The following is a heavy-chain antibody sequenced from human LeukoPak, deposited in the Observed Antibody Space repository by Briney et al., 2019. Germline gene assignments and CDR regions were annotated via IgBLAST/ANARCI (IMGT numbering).Heavy chain of an antibody. CDR2: IDYSGST. D-gene: IGHD1-14*01. J-gene: IGHJ4*02. V-gene: IGHV4-39*07. CDR1: GASISSSACY. Sequence: SETLSLTCTVSGASISSSACYWGRIRQPPGKGLEWIGSIDYSGSTYYNPSLKSRVTISVDTSKNQFSLKLNSVTAADTAVYYCASVGSSGTWAFDYWGQGTLVTVSS. CDR3: ASVGSSGTWAFDY.